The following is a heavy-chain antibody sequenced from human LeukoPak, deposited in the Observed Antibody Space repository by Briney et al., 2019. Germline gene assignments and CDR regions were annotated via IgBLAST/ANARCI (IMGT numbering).Heavy chain of an antibody. D-gene: IGHD3-10*01. J-gene: IGHJ4*02. CDR3: ARDLHIDGRPEGRDY. CDR1: GYTSTSYY. Sequence: ASVKVSCKASGYTSTSYYMHWVRQAPGQGLEWMGIIDPSGGSTTYAQKFQGRVTMTRDTSTSTVYMELSGLRYEDTAVYYCARDLHIDGRPEGRDYWGQGTLVTVSS. CDR2: IDPSGGST. V-gene: IGHV1-46*01.